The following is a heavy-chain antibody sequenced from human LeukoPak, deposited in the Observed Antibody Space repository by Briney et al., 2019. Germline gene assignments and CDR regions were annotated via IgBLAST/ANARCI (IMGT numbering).Heavy chain of an antibody. V-gene: IGHV3-74*01. CDR2: INSDGSST. J-gene: IGHJ4*02. CDR1: GFTFSSYW. CDR3: AKDAGYYDTSGESLDH. D-gene: IGHD3-22*01. Sequence: GGSLRLSCAASGFTFSSYWMHWVRQAPGKGLVWVSRINSDGSSTSYADSVKGRFTISRDNSQNTLSLQMDSLRPEDTAIYYCAKDAGYYDTSGESLDHWGQGTLVTVSS.